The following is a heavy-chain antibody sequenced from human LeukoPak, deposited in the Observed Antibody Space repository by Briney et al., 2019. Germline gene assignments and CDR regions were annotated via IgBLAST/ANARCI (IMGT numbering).Heavy chain of an antibody. CDR2: ISYDGSNK. CDR3: ARASRLQRAGTRPYYYYYMDV. V-gene: IGHV3-30*01. D-gene: IGHD1-14*01. J-gene: IGHJ6*03. CDR1: GFTFSSYA. Sequence: SGRSLRLSCAASGFTFSSYAMHWVRQAPGKGLEWVAVISYDGSNKYYADSVKGRFTISRDNSKNTLYLQMNSLRAEDTAVYYCARASRLQRAGTRPYYYYYMDVWGKGTKVTVSS.